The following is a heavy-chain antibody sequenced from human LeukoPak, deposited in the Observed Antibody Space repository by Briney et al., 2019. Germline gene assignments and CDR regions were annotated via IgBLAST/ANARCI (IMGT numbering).Heavy chain of an antibody. D-gene: IGHD2-2*01. CDR1: GFTFSTYW. V-gene: IGHV3-7*01. CDR2: IKQDGSEE. J-gene: IGHJ4*02. CDR3: ARDDIPTAALDY. Sequence: GGSLRLSCAASGFTFSTYWMSWVRQAPGKGLEWVANIKQDGSEEFYVHSVRGRFTISRDNAKKSLYLQMNSLRAEDTAVYYCARDDIPTAALDYWGQGTLVTVSS.